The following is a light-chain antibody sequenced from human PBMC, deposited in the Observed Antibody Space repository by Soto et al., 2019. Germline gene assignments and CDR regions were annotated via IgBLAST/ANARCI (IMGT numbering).Light chain of an antibody. J-gene: IGKJ2*01. V-gene: IGKV1-17*03. Sequence: DIQMTQSPSAMSASVGDRVTITCRASQGISNYLAWFQQKPGKVPERLIYAASSLQSGVPSRFSGSGSGTEFTLTISSLQPEDFATYYCLQHNSYPPYTFGQGTKLEIK. CDR3: LQHNSYPPYT. CDR2: AAS. CDR1: QGISNY.